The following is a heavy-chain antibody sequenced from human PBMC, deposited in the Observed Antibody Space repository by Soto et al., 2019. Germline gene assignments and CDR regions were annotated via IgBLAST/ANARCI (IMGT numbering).Heavy chain of an antibody. V-gene: IGHV3-7*03. CDR3: VRERNIGWPPLGSLV. J-gene: IGHJ4*01. CDR2: IKQDGSET. CDR1: GFTFINYW. Sequence: EVQLVESGGGLVQPGGSLRLSCATSGFTFINYWMSWVRQAPGKGLEWVANIKQDGSETYYVDSVKGRFTISRDNAKNSLYLQMNSLRAEDTAVYYCVRERNIGWPPLGSLVWGHGTLVTVSS. D-gene: IGHD6-19*01.